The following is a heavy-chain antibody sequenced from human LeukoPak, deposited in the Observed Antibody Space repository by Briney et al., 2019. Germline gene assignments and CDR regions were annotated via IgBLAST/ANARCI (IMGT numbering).Heavy chain of an antibody. CDR3: ARESAAAGKEDWFDP. Sequence: PGGSLRLSCAASGFTFSSYSMNWVRQAPGKGLEWVSSISSSSSYIYYADSVKGRFTISRDNAKNSLYLQMDSLRAEDTALYYCARESAAAGKEDWFDPWGQGTLVTFSS. V-gene: IGHV3-21*01. CDR2: ISSSSSYI. D-gene: IGHD6-13*01. CDR1: GFTFSSYS. J-gene: IGHJ5*02.